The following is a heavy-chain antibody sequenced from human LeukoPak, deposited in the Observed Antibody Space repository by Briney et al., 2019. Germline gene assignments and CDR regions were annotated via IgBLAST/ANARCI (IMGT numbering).Heavy chain of an antibody. D-gene: IGHD3-22*01. CDR3: ARDDSSAYYPNHFDY. Sequence: ASVKVSCKASGYTFTSYYMHWVRQAPGQGLEWMGIINPSGGSTSYAQKFQGRVTMTRDMSTSTVYMELSSLRSEDTAVYYCARDDSSAYYPNHFDYWGQGTLVTVSS. CDR1: GYTFTSYY. V-gene: IGHV1-46*01. CDR2: INPSGGST. J-gene: IGHJ4*02.